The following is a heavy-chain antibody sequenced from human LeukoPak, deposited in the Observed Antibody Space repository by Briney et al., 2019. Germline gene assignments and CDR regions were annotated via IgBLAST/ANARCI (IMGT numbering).Heavy chain of an antibody. Sequence: GGSLRLSCSATGFTFGDYAMSWVRPAPGKGLEWVGFMRSKGFGGTVEEAASVKGRFTISRDDSKSIAYLQMNSRQTEDRAVYYCSRGGSWKGWFDPWGQGTLVTVSS. CDR1: GFTFGDYA. J-gene: IGHJ5*02. D-gene: IGHD6-6*01. V-gene: IGHV3-49*04. CDR3: SRGGSWKGWFDP. CDR2: MRSKGFGGTV.